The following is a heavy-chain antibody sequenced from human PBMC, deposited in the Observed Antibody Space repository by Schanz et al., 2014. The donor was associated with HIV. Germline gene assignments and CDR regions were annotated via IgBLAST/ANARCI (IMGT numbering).Heavy chain of an antibody. CDR2: MSYDGYSK. D-gene: IGHD6-19*01. J-gene: IGHJ4*02. CDR1: GFTFSSYS. Sequence: VQLVESGGGLVQPGRSLRLSCEASGFTFSSYSMSWVRQPPGKGLEWVSAMSYDGYSKYFADSVKGRFTISRDNSKNSLDLEVSSLTTDDTAIYFCAREGGTSGRNGYFDSWGQGALVTVSS. CDR3: AREGGTSGRNGYFDS. V-gene: IGHV3-30*03.